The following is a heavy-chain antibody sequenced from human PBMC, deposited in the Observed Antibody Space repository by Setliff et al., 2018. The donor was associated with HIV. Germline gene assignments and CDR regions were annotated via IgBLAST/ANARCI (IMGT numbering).Heavy chain of an antibody. Sequence: PSETLSLTCAVYGGSFSGYYWSWIRQPPGKGLEWIGEINHSGSTNYNPSLKSRVTISVDTSKNQFSLKVNSVTAADTAVYYCARNPQPTGTPDYYYYYYMDVWGKGTTVTVSS. CDR3: ARNPQPTGTPDYYYYYYMDV. CDR2: INHSGST. J-gene: IGHJ6*03. V-gene: IGHV4-34*01. CDR1: GGSFSGYY. D-gene: IGHD1-1*01.